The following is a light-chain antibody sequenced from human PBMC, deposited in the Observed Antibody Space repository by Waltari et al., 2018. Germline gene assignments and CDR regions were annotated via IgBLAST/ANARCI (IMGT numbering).Light chain of an antibody. Sequence: NFMLTQPHSVSESPGKTVTISCTGSSGRLASNPLQRYQQRPGSAPTTVIYEDNQRPSGVPDRFSGSIDSSSNSASLTISGLKTEDEADYYCQSYDSSNHDVVFGGGTKLTVL. CDR1: SGRLASNP. J-gene: IGLJ2*01. V-gene: IGLV6-57*02. CDR2: EDN. CDR3: QSYDSSNHDVV.